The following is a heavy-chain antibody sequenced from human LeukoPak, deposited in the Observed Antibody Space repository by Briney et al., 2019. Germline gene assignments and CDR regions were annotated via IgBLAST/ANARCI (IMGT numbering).Heavy chain of an antibody. Sequence: SETLSLTCTVSGAFISSYYWSWIRQSPGKGLEWIGYMYYSGSTNYNPSLKSRVTISVDTSKNQFSLKLSSVTAADTAVYSCASAKRSYYYMDVWGNGTTVTVSS. CDR2: MYYSGST. J-gene: IGHJ6*03. CDR1: GAFISSYY. CDR3: ASAKRSYYYMDV. V-gene: IGHV4-59*01.